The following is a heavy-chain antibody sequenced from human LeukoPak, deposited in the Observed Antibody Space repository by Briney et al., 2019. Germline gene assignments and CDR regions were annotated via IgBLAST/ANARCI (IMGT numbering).Heavy chain of an antibody. D-gene: IGHD5-18*01. J-gene: IGHJ6*03. Sequence: PSQTLSLTCTVSGGSISSGSYYWSWIRQPPGKTLEWIGSIYSSGSTYYNSSLQSRVIIIIDTPKSHFSLTLSSVTAADTAVYYCARTTEGGYSYGYFYYYYMDVWGKGTTVTISS. CDR3: ARTTEGGYSYGYFYYYYMDV. CDR2: IYSSGST. V-gene: IGHV4-39*07. CDR1: GGSISSGSYY.